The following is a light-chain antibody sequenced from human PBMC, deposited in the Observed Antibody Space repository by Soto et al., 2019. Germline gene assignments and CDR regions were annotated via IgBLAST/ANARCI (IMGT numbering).Light chain of an antibody. CDR2: DVS. Sequence: QSALTQPRSVSGSPGQSVTISSTGTSSDVGGYNYVAWYQQHPGKAPKLMIYDVSNWPSGVPDRFSGSKSGNTASLTISGLQAEDEADYYCCSYAGSYTLVFGTGTKVTVL. CDR1: SSDVGGYNY. V-gene: IGLV2-11*01. CDR3: CSYAGSYTLV. J-gene: IGLJ1*01.